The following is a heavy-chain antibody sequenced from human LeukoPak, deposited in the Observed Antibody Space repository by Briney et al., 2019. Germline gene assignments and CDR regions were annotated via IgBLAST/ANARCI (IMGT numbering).Heavy chain of an antibody. V-gene: IGHV3-7*01. CDR2: IKQEGSEK. D-gene: IGHD3-3*01. Sequence: FGRVWMWVVAEALGKGLEWVANIKQEGSEKYYVDSVKSRFTISRDNAKNSLYLQMNSLRAEDTAVYYCARVWNDFWSGYFGTSDYYYYYMDVWGKGTTVTVS. CDR3: ARVWNDFWSGYFGTSDYYYYYMDV. J-gene: IGHJ6*03. CDR1: FGRVW.